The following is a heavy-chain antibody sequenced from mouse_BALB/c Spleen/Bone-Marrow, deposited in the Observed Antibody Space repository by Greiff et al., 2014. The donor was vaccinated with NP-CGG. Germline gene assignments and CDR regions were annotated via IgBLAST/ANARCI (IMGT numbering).Heavy chain of an antibody. CDR3: ARSGGYDGFSY. V-gene: IGHV1-7*01. Sequence: QVQLQQSGAELAKPGASVKMSCKASGYTFTSYWMHWVKQRPGQGLKWIGYINPSTGYTEYNQKFKDKATLTADKSSSTAYMQLSSLTAEASAVYYCARSGGYDGFSYWGQGTTLTVSS. CDR2: INPSTGYT. CDR1: GYTFTSYW. D-gene: IGHD2-2*01. J-gene: IGHJ2*01.